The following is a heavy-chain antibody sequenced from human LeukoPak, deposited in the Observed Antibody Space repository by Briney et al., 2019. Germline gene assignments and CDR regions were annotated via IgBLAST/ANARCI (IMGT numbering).Heavy chain of an antibody. V-gene: IGHV4-34*01. CDR3: ARGSPTGLGNYDAFDI. Sequence: SETLSLTCTVYGESFSGYYWTWIRQPPEKGLEWVGEISHSGRTNYNPSLESRLIILIDTSKNHFSLNLNSVTAADTAVYFYARGSPTGLGNYDAFDIWGQGTMVTVSS. D-gene: IGHD4-17*01. CDR1: GESFSGYY. CDR2: ISHSGRT. J-gene: IGHJ3*02.